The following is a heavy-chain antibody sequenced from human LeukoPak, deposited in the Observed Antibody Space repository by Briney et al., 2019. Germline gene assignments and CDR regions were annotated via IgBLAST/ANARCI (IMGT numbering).Heavy chain of an antibody. CDR1: GFTFSSYW. J-gene: IGHJ4*02. CDR2: INSDGSST. CDR3: ARGPIAVAGTRASDY. D-gene: IGHD6-19*01. V-gene: IGHV3-74*01. Sequence: GGSLRLSCAASGFTFSSYWMHWVRQAPGKGLVWVSRINSDGSSTSYADSVKGRFTISRDNAKNTLYLQMNSLRAEDTAVYYCARGPIAVAGTRASDYWGQGTLVTVSS.